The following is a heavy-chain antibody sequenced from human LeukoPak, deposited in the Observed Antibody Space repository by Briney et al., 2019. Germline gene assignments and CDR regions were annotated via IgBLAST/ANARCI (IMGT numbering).Heavy chain of an antibody. Sequence: SETLSLTCSVSGGSISTYYWSWLRQLPGKGLEWIGYIYYTGTTNYNPSLRSRVTISVDTSRNQFSLRLSSVTAADTAVYYCAREDPQTTVPEGMDVWGHGTTVIVSS. J-gene: IGHJ6*02. CDR1: GGSISTYY. CDR3: AREDPQTTVPEGMDV. V-gene: IGHV4-59*01. CDR2: IYYTGTT. D-gene: IGHD4-17*01.